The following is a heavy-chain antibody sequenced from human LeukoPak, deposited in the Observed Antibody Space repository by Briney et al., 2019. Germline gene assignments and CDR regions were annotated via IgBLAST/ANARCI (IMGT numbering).Heavy chain of an antibody. D-gene: IGHD6-13*01. J-gene: IGHJ4*02. CDR1: GYTLAELS. CDR2: FDPEDGET. CDR3: ATDLMKKRYSSRDY. V-gene: IGHV1-24*01. Sequence: ASVKVPCKVSGYTLAELSMHWVRQAPGKGLEWMGGFDPEDGETIYAQKFQGRVTMTEDTSTDTAYMELSSLRSEDTAVYYCATDLMKKRYSSRDYWGQGTLVTVSS.